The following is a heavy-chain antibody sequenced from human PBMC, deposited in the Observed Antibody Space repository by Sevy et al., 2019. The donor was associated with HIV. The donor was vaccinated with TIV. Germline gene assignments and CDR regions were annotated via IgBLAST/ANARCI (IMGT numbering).Heavy chain of an antibody. V-gene: IGHV3-30*02. D-gene: IGHD2-8*01. CDR1: GFTFSTYD. J-gene: IGHJ6*02. CDR2: IRYDGSNK. CDR3: ARGRKTTQEWLEELDYYYGMDV. Sequence: GGSLRLSCAASGFTFSTYDMHWVRQAPGKGLEWVAYIRYDGSNKYYGDSVRGRFTISRDNSKGTLYVQLNSLRAEDTAVYYSARGRKTTQEWLEELDYYYGMDVWGQGTSVTVSS.